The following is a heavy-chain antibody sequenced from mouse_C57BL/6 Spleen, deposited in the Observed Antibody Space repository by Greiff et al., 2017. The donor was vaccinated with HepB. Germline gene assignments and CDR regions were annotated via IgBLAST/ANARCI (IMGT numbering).Heavy chain of an antibody. CDR1: GYTFTSYW. V-gene: IGHV1-50*01. CDR2: IDPSDSYT. D-gene: IGHD2-1*01. CDR3: ARGDYGNYVDY. Sequence: QVHVKQPGAELVKPGASVKLSCKASGYTFTSYWMQWVKQRPGQGLEWIGEIDPSDSYTNYNQKFKGKATLTVDTSSSTAYMQLSSLTSEDSAVYYCARGDYGNYVDYWGQGTTLTVSS. J-gene: IGHJ2*01.